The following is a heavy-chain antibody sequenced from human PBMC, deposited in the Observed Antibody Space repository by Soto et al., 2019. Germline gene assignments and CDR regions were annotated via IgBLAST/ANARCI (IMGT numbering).Heavy chain of an antibody. CDR1: GFMFRRYW. D-gene: IGHD3-10*01. J-gene: IGHJ4*02. CDR3: AREKDHLRGVKYYFEY. V-gene: IGHV3-7*01. Sequence: GGSLRLSCASSGFMFRRYWMSWVRQAPGKGLEWVANINLAGGETYYVDSVKSRFSISRDNAKNSLYLQMNSLRAEDTAVYYCAREKDHLRGVKYYFEYWGQGTPVTVSS. CDR2: INLAGGET.